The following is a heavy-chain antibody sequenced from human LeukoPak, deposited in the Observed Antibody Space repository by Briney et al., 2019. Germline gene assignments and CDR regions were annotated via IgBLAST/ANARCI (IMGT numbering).Heavy chain of an antibody. CDR1: GFIFSSYW. Sequence: GGSLRLSCAASGFIFSSYWMAWARQAPGKGLEWVANIKQDGSQFNYMDSVKGRFTISRDNAKTSLYLQMNSLRDEDTAIYFCARNRNYPYGGSSFDFDYWGQGTLVTVSS. J-gene: IGHJ4*02. CDR3: ARNRNYPYGGSSFDFDY. D-gene: IGHD4-23*01. V-gene: IGHV3-7*01. CDR2: IKQDGSQF.